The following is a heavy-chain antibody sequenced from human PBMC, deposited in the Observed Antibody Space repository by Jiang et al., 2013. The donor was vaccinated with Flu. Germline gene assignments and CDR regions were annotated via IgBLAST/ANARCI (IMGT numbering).Heavy chain of an antibody. V-gene: IGHV4-39*07. CDR3: ARDLQN. J-gene: IGHJ1*01. Sequence: GSTYYNPSLKSRVTISVDTSKNQFSLKLSSVTAADTAVYYCARDLQNWGQGTLVTVSS. CDR2: GST.